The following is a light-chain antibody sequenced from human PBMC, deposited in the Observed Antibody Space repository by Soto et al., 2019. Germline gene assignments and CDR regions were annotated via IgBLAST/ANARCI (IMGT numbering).Light chain of an antibody. CDR2: GSS. Sequence: EIVMTQSPATLSVSPGGRATRSCRASQSVSSTLAWYQQKPGQAPRLLIYGSSTRATGVPARFRGSGSGTEFTLSIRSLQSEDFAVYYCLQYNKWPPYTFGQGTKLEIK. CDR1: QSVSST. CDR3: LQYNKWPPYT. V-gene: IGKV3-15*01. J-gene: IGKJ2*01.